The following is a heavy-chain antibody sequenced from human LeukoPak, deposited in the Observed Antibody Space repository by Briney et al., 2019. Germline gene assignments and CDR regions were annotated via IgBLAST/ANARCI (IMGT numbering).Heavy chain of an antibody. CDR2: INPNSGGT. V-gene: IGHV1-2*02. D-gene: IGHD3-9*01. CDR3: ARVKYDILTGYPSMDV. Sequence: ASVKLSCTASGYTFTSYYMHWVRQAPGQGLEWMAWINPNSGGTNYAQKFQGRVTMTRDTSISTAYMEPIRLRSDDTAVYYCARVKYDILTGYPSMDVWGKGTTVTVSS. J-gene: IGHJ6*03. CDR1: GYTFTSYY.